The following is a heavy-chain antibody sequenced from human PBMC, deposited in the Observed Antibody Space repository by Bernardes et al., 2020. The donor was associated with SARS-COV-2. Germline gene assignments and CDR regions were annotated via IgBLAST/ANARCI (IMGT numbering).Heavy chain of an antibody. Sequence: GGSLRLSCAASGFTFSGSAMHWVRQASGKGLEWVGRIRSKANSYATAYAASVKGRFTISRDDSKNTAYLQMNSLKTEDTAVYYCTRHHCTGGVCSYCMDVWGQGTTVTVSS. CDR3: TRHHCTGGVCSYCMDV. CDR2: IRSKANSYAT. CDR1: GFTFSGSA. V-gene: IGHV3-73*01. J-gene: IGHJ6*02. D-gene: IGHD2-8*02.